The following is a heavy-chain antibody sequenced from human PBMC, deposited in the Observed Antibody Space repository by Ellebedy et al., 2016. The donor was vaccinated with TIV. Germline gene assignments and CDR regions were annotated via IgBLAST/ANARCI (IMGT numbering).Heavy chain of an antibody. CDR2: INPNSGST. CDR1: ANTFTGYY. CDR3: AAVGATTRTYGDAFDI. J-gene: IGHJ3*02. V-gene: IGHV1-2*02. D-gene: IGHD1-26*01. Sequence: AASVKVSCKASANTFTGYYIHWVRQAPGQGLEWMGWINPNSGSTSYAQKFQGGVTMTTDTSIRTVYMELSSLRSEDTAVYYCAAVGATTRTYGDAFDIWGQGTMVTVSS.